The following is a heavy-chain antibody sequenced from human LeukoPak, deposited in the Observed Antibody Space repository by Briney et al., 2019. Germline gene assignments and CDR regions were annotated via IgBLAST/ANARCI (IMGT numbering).Heavy chain of an antibody. D-gene: IGHD3-10*01. CDR3: ARGGPWSGRGDY. V-gene: IGHV1-2*02. CDR1: GYTFTGYY. CDR2: INPNSGNT. Sequence: GASVKVSCKASGYTFTGYYMHWVRQAPGQGLEWMGRINPNSGNTNFAQKFQGRVTMTTDTSTSTAYMELRSLRSDDTAVYYCARGGPWSGRGDYWGQGTLVTVSS. J-gene: IGHJ4*02.